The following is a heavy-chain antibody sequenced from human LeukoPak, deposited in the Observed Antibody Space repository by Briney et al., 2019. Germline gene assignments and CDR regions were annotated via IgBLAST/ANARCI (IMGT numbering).Heavy chain of an antibody. Sequence: GSLRLSCAASGFTFSSYGMNWVRQPPGKGLEWIGEINHSGSTNYNPSLKSRVTVSVDTSKNQFSLKLSSVTAADTAVYYCATATPRNDSGGLGGWGQGTLVTVSS. J-gene: IGHJ4*02. D-gene: IGHD1-26*01. CDR2: INHSGST. CDR3: ATATPRNDSGGLGG. CDR1: GFTFSSYG. V-gene: IGHV4-34*08.